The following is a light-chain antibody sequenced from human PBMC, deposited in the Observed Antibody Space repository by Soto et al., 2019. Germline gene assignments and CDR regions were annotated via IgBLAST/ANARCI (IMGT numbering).Light chain of an antibody. V-gene: IGLV2-14*01. J-gene: IGLJ1*01. CDR3: SSYTSSSTPYV. CDR1: SSDVGGYNY. Sequence: QSALTQPASVSGSPGQSITISCTGTSSDVGGYNYVSWYQQHPDKAPKLMIYEVSNRPSGVSNRFSGSKSGNTASLTISGLQAEDAADYYCSSYTSSSTPYVFGTGTKLTVL. CDR2: EVS.